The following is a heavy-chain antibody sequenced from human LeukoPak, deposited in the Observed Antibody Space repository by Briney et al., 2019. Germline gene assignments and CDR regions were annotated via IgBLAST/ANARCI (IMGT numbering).Heavy chain of an antibody. J-gene: IGHJ4*02. Sequence: PGGSLRLSCAASGFTFSSYGMHWVRQAPGKGLEWVAVISYDGSNKYYADSVKGRFTISRDNSKNTLYLQMNSLRAEDTAVYYCARGVPATAIFDFDYWGQGTLVTVSS. D-gene: IGHD2-2*01. V-gene: IGHV3-30*03. CDR2: ISYDGSNK. CDR3: ARGVPATAIFDFDY. CDR1: GFTFSSYG.